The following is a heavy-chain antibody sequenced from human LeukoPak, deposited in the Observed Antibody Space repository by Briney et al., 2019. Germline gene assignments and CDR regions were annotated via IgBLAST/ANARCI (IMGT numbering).Heavy chain of an antibody. D-gene: IGHD3-10*01. CDR1: GFTLSSYS. Sequence: GGSLRLSCAAFGFTLSSYSMSWVRQAPGKGLEWVSSISSSSSYIYYADSVKGRFTISRDNAKNSLYLQMNSLRAEDTAVYYCARERGSGLSQNFHYYYYGMDVWGQGTTVTVSS. V-gene: IGHV3-21*01. J-gene: IGHJ6*02. CDR3: ARERGSGLSQNFHYYYYGMDV. CDR2: ISSSSSYI.